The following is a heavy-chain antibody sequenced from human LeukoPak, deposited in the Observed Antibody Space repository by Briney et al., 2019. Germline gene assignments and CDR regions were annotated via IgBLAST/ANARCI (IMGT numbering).Heavy chain of an antibody. CDR3: AREPSSGWRDDLDY. J-gene: IGHJ4*02. Sequence: GGSLRLSCAASGFTFSSYSMNWVRQAPGKGLEWVSSISSSSSYIYYADSVKGRFTISRDNAKNSLYLQMNSLRAEDTAVCYCAREPSSGWRDDLDYWGQGTLVTVSS. CDR1: GFTFSSYS. D-gene: IGHD6-19*01. CDR2: ISSSSSYI. V-gene: IGHV3-21*01.